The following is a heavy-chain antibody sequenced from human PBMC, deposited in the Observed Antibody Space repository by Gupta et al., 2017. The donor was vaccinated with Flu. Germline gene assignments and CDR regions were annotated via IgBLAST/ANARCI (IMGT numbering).Heavy chain of an antibody. Sequence: QVQLVESGGGLVKPGGPLRLSCAASGFTFSDYYMSWIRQAPGKGLEWVSYISSSSSYTNYADSVKGRFTISRDNAKNSLYLQMNSLRAEDTAVYYCARDYSRWLELRGFDYGGQGTLVTVSS. CDR1: GFTFSDYY. CDR2: ISSSSSYT. CDR3: ARDYSRWLELRGFDY. V-gene: IGHV3-11*05. D-gene: IGHD1-7*01. J-gene: IGHJ4*02.